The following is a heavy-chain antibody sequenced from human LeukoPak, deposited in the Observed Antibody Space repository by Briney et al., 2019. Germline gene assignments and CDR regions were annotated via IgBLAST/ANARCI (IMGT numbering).Heavy chain of an antibody. D-gene: IGHD5-12*01. CDR3: ARHRSGYDRVSPYYYYYMDV. Sequence: SETLSLTCAVYGGSFSGYYWSWVRQPPGEGLEWVGEINHSGSTNYNPSLKSRVTISVDTSKNQFSLKLSSVTAADTAVYYCARHRSGYDRVSPYYYYYMDVWGKGTTVTVSS. J-gene: IGHJ6*03. V-gene: IGHV4-34*01. CDR2: INHSGST. CDR1: GGSFSGYY.